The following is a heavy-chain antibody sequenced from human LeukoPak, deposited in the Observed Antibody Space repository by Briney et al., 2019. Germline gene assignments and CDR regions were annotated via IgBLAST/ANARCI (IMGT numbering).Heavy chain of an antibody. CDR1: GYTFTGYY. Sequence: ASVKVSCKASGYTFTGYYMHWVRQAPGQGLEWMGWINPNSGGTNYAQKFQGRVTMTRDTSISTAYMELSRLRSDDTAVYYCAGGGAVNYGSGSFGNYYYGMDVWGQGTTVTVSS. CDR3: AGGGAVNYGSGSFGNYYYGMDV. D-gene: IGHD3-10*01. V-gene: IGHV1-2*02. J-gene: IGHJ6*02. CDR2: INPNSGGT.